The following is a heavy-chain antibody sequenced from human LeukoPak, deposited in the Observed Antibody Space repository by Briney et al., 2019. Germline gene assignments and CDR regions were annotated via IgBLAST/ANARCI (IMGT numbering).Heavy chain of an antibody. CDR1: GGSISSYY. Sequence: PSETLSLTCTVSGGSISSYYWSWIRQSPGKGLEWIGYIYYSGSTNYNPSLKSRVTISVDTSKNQFSLKLSSVTPADTAVYYCARDLYNWLDPWGQGTLVTVSS. CDR3: ARDLYNWLDP. CDR2: IYYSGST. J-gene: IGHJ5*02. V-gene: IGHV4-59*01.